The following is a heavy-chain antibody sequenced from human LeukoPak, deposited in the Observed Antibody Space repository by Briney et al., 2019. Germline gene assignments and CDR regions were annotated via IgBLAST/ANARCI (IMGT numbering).Heavy chain of an antibody. D-gene: IGHD2-15*01. V-gene: IGHV3-7*03. CDR3: AKDWRDCSGGSCYSGFDY. CDR2: IKQDESGK. J-gene: IGHJ4*02. CDR1: GFSLSTYW. Sequence: GSLRLSCAASGFSLSTYWMSWVRQAPGKGLEWVANIKQDESGKDYVDSVKGRFTISRDNAKNSLYLQMSSLRAEDTAVYYCAKDWRDCSGGSCYSGFDYWGQGTLVTVSS.